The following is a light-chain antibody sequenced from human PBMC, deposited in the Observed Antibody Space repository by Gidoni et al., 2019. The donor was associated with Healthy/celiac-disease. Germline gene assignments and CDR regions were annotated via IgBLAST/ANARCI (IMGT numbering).Light chain of an antibody. CDR2: WAS. J-gene: IGKJ1*01. V-gene: IGKV4-1*01. CDR3: QQYYSSPPT. CDR1: QSVLYSSNNKNY. Sequence: DIVMTQSPDSLAVSLGERATINCKSSQSVLYSSNNKNYLAWYQQKPGQPPKLLIYWASTRESGVPDRFSGSGSGTDFTVTISSLQAEDVAVYYCQQYYSSPPTFGQXTKVEIK.